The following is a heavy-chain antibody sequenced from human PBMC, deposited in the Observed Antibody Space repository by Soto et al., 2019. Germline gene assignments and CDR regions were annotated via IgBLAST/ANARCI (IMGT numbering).Heavy chain of an antibody. Sequence: SGPTLVNPTETLTLTCTVSGFSLTNARMGVSWIRQPPGKALEWLAHISSNDEKSYRITLMTRLTISKDTSKSQVVLTVTNVDPEDTATYYCARTMQGEDSSSGYFDNWGQRTAVTVSS. CDR3: ARTMQGEDSSSGYFDN. V-gene: IGHV2-26*01. CDR1: GFSLTNARMG. D-gene: IGHD3-22*01. J-gene: IGHJ4*02. CDR2: ISSNDEK.